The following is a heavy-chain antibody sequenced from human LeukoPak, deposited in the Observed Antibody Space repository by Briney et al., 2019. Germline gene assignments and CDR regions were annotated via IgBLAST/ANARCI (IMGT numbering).Heavy chain of an antibody. CDR1: GFTFSSYA. V-gene: IGHV3-64*01. CDR3: ARDGYYDSSGYYIVDFDY. CDR2: ISSNGGST. Sequence: PGGSLRLSCAASGFTFSSYATHWVRQAPGKGLEYVSAISSNGGSTYYANSVKGRFTISRDNSKNTLYLQMGSLRVEDTAVYYCARDGYYDSSGYYIVDFDYWGQGTLVTVSS. J-gene: IGHJ4*02. D-gene: IGHD3-22*01.